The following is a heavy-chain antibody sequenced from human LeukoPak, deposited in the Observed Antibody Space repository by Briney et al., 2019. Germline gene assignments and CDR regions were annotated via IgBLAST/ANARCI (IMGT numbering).Heavy chain of an antibody. V-gene: IGHV1-2*02. D-gene: IGHD3-16*01. CDR2: INPKRGGT. J-gene: IGHJ6*03. CDR3: ARVSVGGYYMDV. CDR1: GYTFTGYY. Sequence: ASVKVSCKTSGYTFTGYYMHWVRQAPGQGLEWMGWINPKRGGTNYAEKFQGRVTMTRDTSISTAYMELSRLRSDDTAVYYCARVSVGGYYMDVWGKGTTVTISS.